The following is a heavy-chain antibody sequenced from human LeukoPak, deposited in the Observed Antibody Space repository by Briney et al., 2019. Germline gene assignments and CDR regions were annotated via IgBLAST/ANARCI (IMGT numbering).Heavy chain of an antibody. J-gene: IGHJ4*02. CDR1: GFTFRNYA. Sequence: GGSLRLSCATSGFTFRNYATSWVRQAPGKGLEWVSFISNIGGTTYHADSVKGRFAISRDTSKITLYLQMNSLRVEDTAVYYCAKTSQGCTYGIPDYCGQGTLVTVSS. V-gene: IGHV3-23*01. D-gene: IGHD2-21*01. CDR3: AKTSQGCTYGIPDY. CDR2: ISNIGGTT.